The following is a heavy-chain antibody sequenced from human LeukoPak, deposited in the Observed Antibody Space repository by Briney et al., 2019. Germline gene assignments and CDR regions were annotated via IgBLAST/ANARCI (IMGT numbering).Heavy chain of an antibody. CDR2: MYYTGNS. D-gene: IGHD3-10*01. Sequence: SETLSLTCTVSGGSIYSSSYYWGWIRQTPGKGLEWIGSMYYTGNSFYNPSLKSRVTISVDTSKNQFSLNLSSVTAADTAIYYCARGRGTGLDVWGKGTTVTVSS. CDR3: ARGRGTGLDV. V-gene: IGHV4-39*07. J-gene: IGHJ6*04. CDR1: GGSIYSSSYY.